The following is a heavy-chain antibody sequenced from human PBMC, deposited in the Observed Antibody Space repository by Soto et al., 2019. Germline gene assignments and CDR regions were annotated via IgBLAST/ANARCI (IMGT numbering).Heavy chain of an antibody. D-gene: IGHD3-16*01. CDR3: ARTSFGGLTWRMPPHMTLYAYGMDV. CDR2: MSYDGSTK. Sequence: QVQLVESGGGVVQPGGSLRLSCAASGFTFSSYGMYWVRQAPGKGLEWVAIMSYDGSTKYFADSVKGRFIISRDNSQNTLFLLMTGLGAEDTAVYSCARTSFGGLTWRMPPHMTLYAYGMDVWGQGTTITVSS. V-gene: IGHV3-30-3*01. J-gene: IGHJ6*02. CDR1: GFTFSSYG.